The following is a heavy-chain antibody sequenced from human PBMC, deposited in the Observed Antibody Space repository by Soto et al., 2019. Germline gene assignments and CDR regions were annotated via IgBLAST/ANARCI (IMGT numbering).Heavy chain of an antibody. CDR1: GGSFIGYH. J-gene: IGHJ6*02. Sequence: SETLSLTCAVYGGSFIGYHWSWIRQPPGKGLEWIGEIDHRGKTNYNPSLKSRVTISADTSKNQFSLKLNSVTAADTAVYYCARYRGIAVEGYGMDVCGQGTTVTVS. CDR3: ARYRGIAVEGYGMDV. CDR2: IDHRGKT. V-gene: IGHV4-34*01. D-gene: IGHD6-19*01.